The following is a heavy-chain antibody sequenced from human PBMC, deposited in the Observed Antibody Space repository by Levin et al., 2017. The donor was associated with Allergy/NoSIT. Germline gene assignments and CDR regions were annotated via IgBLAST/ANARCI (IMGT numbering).Heavy chain of an antibody. V-gene: IGHV3-72*01. D-gene: IGHD2-2*03. CDR2: IKHKAESYTT. J-gene: IGHJ4*02. CDR3: ARALPMDPYDY. CDR1: GFIFSDHY. Sequence: GGSLRLSCTASGFIFSDHYMDWVRQAPGKGLEWIGRIKHKAESYTTEYAAPVRARFTIARDDSNSLYLQMNSLRTEDTAVYYCARALPMDPYDYWGQGTLVTVSA.